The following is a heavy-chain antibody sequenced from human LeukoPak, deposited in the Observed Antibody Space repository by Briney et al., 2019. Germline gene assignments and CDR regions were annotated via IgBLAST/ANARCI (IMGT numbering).Heavy chain of an antibody. J-gene: IGHJ4*02. CDR1: LYTPSTYD. CDR3: TTVGGANYAVLYFDH. V-gene: IGHV1-46*03. Sequence: ASVKVSCKLSLYTPSTYDIHTVPQAPGQGLEWVGMVYPAGRTTTYAQTFQGRVTMTWDTSTSTAYMDLSSLRSEDTAVYYCTTVGGANYAVLYFDHWGQGTLVTVSS. CDR2: VYPAGRTT. D-gene: IGHD4/OR15-4a*01.